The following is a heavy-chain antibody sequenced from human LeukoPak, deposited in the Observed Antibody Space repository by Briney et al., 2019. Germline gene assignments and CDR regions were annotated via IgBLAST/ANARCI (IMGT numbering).Heavy chain of an antibody. Sequence: SETLSLTCTVSGGSISSYYWSWIRQPPGKGLEWIGYIYYSGSTNYNPSLKSRVTISVDTSKNQFSLKLSSVTAADTAVYYCAREIVGATTRFDYWGQGTLVTVSS. CDR2: IYYSGST. D-gene: IGHD1-26*01. J-gene: IGHJ4*02. V-gene: IGHV4-59*08. CDR3: AREIVGATTRFDY. CDR1: GGSISSYY.